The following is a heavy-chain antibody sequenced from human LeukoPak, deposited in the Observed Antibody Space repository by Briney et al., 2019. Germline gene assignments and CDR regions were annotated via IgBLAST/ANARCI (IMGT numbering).Heavy chain of an antibody. J-gene: IGHJ5*02. Sequence: GASVKVSCKASGYTFTSYAISWVRQAPGQGLEWMGGIITIFGTAKYAQKFQGRVTITADESTTTAYMELSSLRSEDTAVYYCARDTPLRLENWFDPWGQGTLVTVSS. CDR2: IITIFGTA. CDR3: ARDTPLRLENWFDP. CDR1: GYTFTSYA. D-gene: IGHD1-1*01. V-gene: IGHV1-69*13.